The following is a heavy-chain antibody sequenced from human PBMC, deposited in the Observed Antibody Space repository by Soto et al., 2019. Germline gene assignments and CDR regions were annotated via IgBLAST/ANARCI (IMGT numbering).Heavy chain of an antibody. J-gene: IGHJ5*02. D-gene: IGHD2-15*01. CDR1: GYTFTSYG. CDR2: ISAYNGNT. Sequence: ASVKVSCKASGYTFTSYGISWVRQAPGQGLEWMGWISAYNGNTNYAQKLQGRVTMTTDTYTSTAYMELRSLRSDDKDVYYCARGGGNCNYVGWFDHWGQGTLVTVSS. V-gene: IGHV1-18*01. CDR3: ARGGGNCNYVGWFDH.